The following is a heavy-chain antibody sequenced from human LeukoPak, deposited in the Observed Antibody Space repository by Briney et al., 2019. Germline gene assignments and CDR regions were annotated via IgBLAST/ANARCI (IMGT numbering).Heavy chain of an antibody. CDR2: IIPIIGTA. J-gene: IGHJ4*02. V-gene: IGHV1-69*13. Sequence: SVKVSCKASGGTFSSYLISWVRQAPGQGLEWMGGIIPIIGTADYIQKFQDRVTITADESTTTSYMELRSLRSDDTAVYYCARDVVGAYGTKALDDWGQGTLVTVSA. CDR3: ARDVVGAYGTKALDD. CDR1: GGTFSSYL. D-gene: IGHD1-26*01.